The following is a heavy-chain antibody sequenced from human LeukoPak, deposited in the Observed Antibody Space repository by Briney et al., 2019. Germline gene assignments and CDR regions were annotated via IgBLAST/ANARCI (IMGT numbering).Heavy chain of an antibody. Sequence: GESLKISCKGSGYSFTTSWIVWVRQMPGKGLEWMGIIYPGDSDTRYSPSFQGQVTISADKSISTAYLQWSSLKASDTAMYYCARGGDSSGWYYGYWGQGTLVTVSS. J-gene: IGHJ4*02. D-gene: IGHD6-19*01. CDR2: IYPGDSDT. V-gene: IGHV5-51*01. CDR3: ARGGDSSGWYYGY. CDR1: GYSFTTSW.